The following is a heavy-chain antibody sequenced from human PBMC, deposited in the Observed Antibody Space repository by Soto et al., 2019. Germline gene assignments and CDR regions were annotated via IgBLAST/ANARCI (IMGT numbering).Heavy chain of an antibody. J-gene: IGHJ4*02. V-gene: IGHV3-66*01. CDR3: ARSIVGYSSGWLYFDY. CDR2: IYSGGRT. CDR1: GFSVSSND. Sequence: EVQLVESGGGLVQPGGSLRLSCAASGFSVSSNDMNWVRQAPGKGLEWVSVIYSGGRTYYADSVKGRFTISRDNSKNTLYLQMKSLRAEDTAVYYCARSIVGYSSGWLYFDYWGQGTLVTVSS. D-gene: IGHD6-19*01.